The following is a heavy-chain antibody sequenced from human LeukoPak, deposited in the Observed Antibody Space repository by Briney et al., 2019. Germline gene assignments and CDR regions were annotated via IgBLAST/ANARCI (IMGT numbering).Heavy chain of an antibody. J-gene: IGHJ5*02. V-gene: IGHV4-39*07. CDR3: ARSKHPGLGLWFERNNWFDP. D-gene: IGHD3-10*01. Sequence: PSETLSLTCTVSGGSISSSSYYWGWIRQPPGKGLEWIGSIYYSGSTNYNPSLKSRVTISVDTSKNQFSLKLSSVTAADTAVYYCARSKHPGLGLWFERNNWFDPWGQGTLVTVSS. CDR2: IYYSGST. CDR1: GGSISSSSYY.